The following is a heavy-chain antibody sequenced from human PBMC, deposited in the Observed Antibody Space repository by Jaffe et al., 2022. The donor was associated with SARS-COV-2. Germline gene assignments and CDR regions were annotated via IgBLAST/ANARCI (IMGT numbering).Heavy chain of an antibody. J-gene: IGHJ3*01. Sequence: QVQLQQWGAGLLKPSETLSLTCAVYGGSFSGYYWSWIRQPPGKGLEWIGEINHSGSTNYNPSLKSRVTISVDTSKNQFSLKLSSVTAADTAVYYCARGRAQGVWGQGTMVTVSS. CDR3: ARGRAQGV. V-gene: IGHV4-34*01. CDR1: GGSFSGYY. CDR2: INHSGST.